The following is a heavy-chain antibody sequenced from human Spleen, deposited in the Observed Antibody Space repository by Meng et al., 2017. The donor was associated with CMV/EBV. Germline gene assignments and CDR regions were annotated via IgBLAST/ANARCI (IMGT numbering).Heavy chain of an antibody. CDR1: GYTFTAYY. CDR3: AKPRGSYSYESSGFGAYDY. V-gene: IGHV1-46*01. D-gene: IGHD3-22*01. Sequence: ASVKVSCKASGYTFTAYYMHWVRQAPGQGPEWMGTINPNTGGTTDALKFQGRVAMTRDTSTSTVYMELSSLKSDDTAVYYCAKPRGSYSYESSGFGAYDYWGQGTLVTVSS. CDR2: INPNTGGT. J-gene: IGHJ4*02.